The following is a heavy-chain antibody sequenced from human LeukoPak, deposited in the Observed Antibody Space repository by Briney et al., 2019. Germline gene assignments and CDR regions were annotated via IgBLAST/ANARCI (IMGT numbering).Heavy chain of an antibody. V-gene: IGHV3-21*01. CDR1: GFTFSSYS. D-gene: IGHD3-22*01. Sequence: GGSLRLSCAASGFTFSSYSMNWVRQAPGKGLEWVSSISSSSSYIYYADSVKGRFTISRDNAKNSLYLQMNSLRAEDTAVYYCAREVKKYYYDSEYYFDYWGQGTLVTVSS. J-gene: IGHJ4*02. CDR2: ISSSSSYI. CDR3: AREVKKYYYDSEYYFDY.